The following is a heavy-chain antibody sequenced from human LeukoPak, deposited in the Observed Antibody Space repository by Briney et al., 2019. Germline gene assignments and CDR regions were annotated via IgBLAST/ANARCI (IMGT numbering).Heavy chain of an antibody. V-gene: IGHV5-51*01. Sequence: GESLQISCKGSGYSFTTYWIGWVRQMPGKGLEWMGIIYPGDSDTRYSPSFQGQVTISADKSINTAYLQWSSLKASDTALYFCARRVSSWEYFDYWGQGALVTVSS. CDR3: ARRVSSWEYFDY. J-gene: IGHJ4*02. D-gene: IGHD6-13*01. CDR2: IYPGDSDT. CDR1: GYSFTTYW.